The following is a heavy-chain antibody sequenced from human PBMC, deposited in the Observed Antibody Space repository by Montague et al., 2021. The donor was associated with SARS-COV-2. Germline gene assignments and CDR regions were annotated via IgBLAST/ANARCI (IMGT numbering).Heavy chain of an antibody. Sequence: SETLSLTCSVSGDSFTYFYWSWIRQSPGKGLEWIGYISSTGSTNYNPSFKSRFTISVDTSKKQFSLRLSPVTAADTAVYYCARDVVAAPGTLDYWGQGTLVTVSS. CDR1: GDSFTYFY. D-gene: IGHD6-13*01. CDR2: ISSTGST. CDR3: ARDVVAAPGTLDY. J-gene: IGHJ4*02. V-gene: IGHV4-4*08.